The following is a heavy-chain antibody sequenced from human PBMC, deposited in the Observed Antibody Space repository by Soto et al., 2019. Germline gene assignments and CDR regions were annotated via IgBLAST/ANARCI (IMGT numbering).Heavy chain of an antibody. CDR1: GYTFTTYD. J-gene: IGHJ5*02. CDR2: MNPNSGNT. V-gene: IGHV1-8*02. Sequence: QVQLVQSGAEVKNPGASVKVSCTTSGYTFTTYDINWVRQATGQGFEWMGWMNPNSGNTNYAQKFQGRVTMSRDTSISTGYIELSSPRSEDTAVNYCFRNLNGLDPWGQGTLVTVSP. CDR3: FRNLNGLDP. D-gene: IGHD2-8*01.